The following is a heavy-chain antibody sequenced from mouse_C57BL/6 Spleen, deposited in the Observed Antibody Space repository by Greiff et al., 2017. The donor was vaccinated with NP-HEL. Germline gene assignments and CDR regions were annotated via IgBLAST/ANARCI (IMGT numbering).Heavy chain of an antibody. J-gene: IGHJ3*01. CDR1: GFNIKDYY. Sequence: DVHLVESGAELVKPGASVKLSCTASGFNIKDYYMHWVKQRTEQGLEWIGRIDPEDGETKYVPKFQGKATITADTSSNTAYLQLSSLTSEDTAVYYCARHDFAYWGQGTLVTVSA. CDR3: ARHDFAY. CDR2: IDPEDGET. V-gene: IGHV14-2*01.